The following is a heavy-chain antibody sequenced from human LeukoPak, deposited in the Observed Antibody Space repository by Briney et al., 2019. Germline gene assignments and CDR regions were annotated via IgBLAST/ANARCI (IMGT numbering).Heavy chain of an antibody. J-gene: IGHJ5*02. Sequence: GGSLRLSCAASGFTFSSYGMHWVRQAPGKGLEWVAVIWYDGSNKYYADSVKGRFTISRDNSKNTLYLQMNSLRAEDTAVYYCARGGLAAAGNWFDPWGQGTLVTVSS. CDR2: IWYDGSNK. CDR1: GFTFSSYG. V-gene: IGHV3-33*01. D-gene: IGHD6-13*01. CDR3: ARGGLAAAGNWFDP.